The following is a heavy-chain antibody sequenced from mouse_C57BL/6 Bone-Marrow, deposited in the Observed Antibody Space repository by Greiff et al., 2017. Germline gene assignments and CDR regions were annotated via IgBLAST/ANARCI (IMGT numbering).Heavy chain of an antibody. CDR1: GYTFTSYW. CDR2: IDPSDIET. D-gene: IGHD4-1*01. V-gene: IGHV1-52*01. CDR3: ARELGDY. J-gene: IGHJ2*01. Sequence: VQLQQPGAELVRPGSSVKLSCKASGYTFTSYWMHWVKQRPIQGLEWIGNIDPSDIETHYNQKFKDKATLTVDKSSRKAYMQLSSLTSEDSAVYYCARELGDYWGQGTTLTVSS.